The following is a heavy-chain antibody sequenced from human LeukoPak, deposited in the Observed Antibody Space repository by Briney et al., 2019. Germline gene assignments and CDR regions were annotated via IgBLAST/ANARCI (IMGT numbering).Heavy chain of an antibody. Sequence: ASVKVSCKASGYTFTGNYMHWVRQAPGQGLEWMGWINPNSGGTNYAQKFQGRVTMTRDTSISTAYMELSRLRSDDTAVYYCARDLPQFLEWLVLDYWGQGTLVTVSS. V-gene: IGHV1-2*02. CDR2: INPNSGGT. J-gene: IGHJ4*02. CDR3: ARDLPQFLEWLVLDY. CDR1: GYTFTGNY. D-gene: IGHD3-3*01.